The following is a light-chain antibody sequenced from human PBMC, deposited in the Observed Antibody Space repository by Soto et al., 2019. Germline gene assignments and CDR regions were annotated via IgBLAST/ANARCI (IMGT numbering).Light chain of an antibody. CDR3: QQYSNTPHT. Sequence: DIVMTQSPDSLAVSLGERATINCKSSQTVLYSSNNKNYLAWYQQKPGQPPKLLIYWASTRESGVPDRFSGSGSGTDFSLTISSLQAEDVAVYYCQQYSNTPHTFGQGTKLEIK. CDR2: WAS. V-gene: IGKV4-1*01. CDR1: QTVLYSSNNKNY. J-gene: IGKJ2*01.